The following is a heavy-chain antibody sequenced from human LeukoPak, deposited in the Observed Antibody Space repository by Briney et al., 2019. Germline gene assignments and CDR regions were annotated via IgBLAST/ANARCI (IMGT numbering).Heavy chain of an antibody. Sequence: SETLSLTCTVSGGSISSGDYYWSWIRQPPGKGLEWIGYIYYSGSTYYNPSLKSRVTISVDTSKNQFSLKLSSVTAADTAVYYCARVGYYDSSGTIDYWGQGTLVTVSS. CDR1: GGSISSGDYY. D-gene: IGHD3-22*01. J-gene: IGHJ4*02. CDR3: ARVGYYDSSGTIDY. V-gene: IGHV4-30-4*01. CDR2: IYYSGST.